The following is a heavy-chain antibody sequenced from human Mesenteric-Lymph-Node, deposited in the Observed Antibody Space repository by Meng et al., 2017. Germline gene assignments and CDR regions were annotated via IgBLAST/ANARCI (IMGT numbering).Heavy chain of an antibody. V-gene: IGHV3-74*01. J-gene: IGHJ4*02. CDR3: ARIAAAGHFDY. D-gene: IGHD6-13*01. CDR2: INSDGSST. Sequence: EVALVEAGGRLVQPGGSLRLSCAASGFTFSSYWMHWVRQAPGKGLVWVSRINSDGSSTSYADSVKGRFTISRDNAKNTLYLQMNSLRAEDTAVYYCARIAAAGHFDYWGQGTLVTVSS. CDR1: GFTFSSYW.